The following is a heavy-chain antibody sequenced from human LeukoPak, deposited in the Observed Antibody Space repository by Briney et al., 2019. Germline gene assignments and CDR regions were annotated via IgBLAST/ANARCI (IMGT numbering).Heavy chain of an antibody. D-gene: IGHD3-10*01. V-gene: IGHV1-69*13. CDR2: IIPIFGTA. Sequence: GASVKVSCKASGGTFSSYAISWVRQAPGQGLEWMGGIIPIFGTANYAQKFQGRVTITADESTSTAYMELSSLRSEDTAVYYCARGGFEGYQPVYWGQGTLVTVSS. CDR3: ARGGFEGYQPVY. CDR1: GGTFSSYA. J-gene: IGHJ4*02.